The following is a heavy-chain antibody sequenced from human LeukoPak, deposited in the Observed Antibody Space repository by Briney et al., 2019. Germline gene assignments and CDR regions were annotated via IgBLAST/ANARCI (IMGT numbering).Heavy chain of an antibody. V-gene: IGHV3-11*04. CDR1: GFTFSDYY. D-gene: IGHD3-3*01. CDR2: ISSSGRTI. J-gene: IGHJ4*02. Sequence: SGGSLRLSCAASGFTFSDYYMSWIRQAPGKGLEWVSYISSSGRTIHYVDSVKGRFTISRDNAKNSLYLQMNSLRAEDTAVYYCARSGVRITIFGVLPYYSDYWGQGTLVTVSS. CDR3: ARSGVRITIFGVLPYYSDY.